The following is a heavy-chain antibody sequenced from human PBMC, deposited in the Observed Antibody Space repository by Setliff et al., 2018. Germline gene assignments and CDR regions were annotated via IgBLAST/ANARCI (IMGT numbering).Heavy chain of an antibody. V-gene: IGHV4-59*01. CDR1: GGPFSGAS. D-gene: IGHD1-1*01. J-gene: IGHJ4*02. CDR3: AKGGTYRYFDF. CDR2: VYHSGTA. Sequence: KASETLSLTCTVSGGPFSGASIWSWIRQPPGKGLEFIGYVYHSGTAKYDPSLESRAIMSVDASKNEISLKLKSVTAADTAVYYCAKGGTYRYFDFWSQGALVTV.